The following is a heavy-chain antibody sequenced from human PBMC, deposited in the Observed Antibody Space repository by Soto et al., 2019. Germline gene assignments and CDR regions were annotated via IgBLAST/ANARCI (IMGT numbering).Heavy chain of an antibody. D-gene: IGHD4-17*01. V-gene: IGHV3-53*04. CDR3: ARVNPETTSWYFDL. J-gene: IGHJ2*01. Sequence: EVQLVESGGGLVQPGGSLRLSCAASGVTVSSNYMSWVRQAPGKGLEWVSLIYSGGSTNYAVSVKGRFTISRHNSNNTLYLQMKSLRAEDTAVYYCARVNPETTSWYFDLWGRGTLVTVSS. CDR1: GVTVSSNY. CDR2: IYSGGST.